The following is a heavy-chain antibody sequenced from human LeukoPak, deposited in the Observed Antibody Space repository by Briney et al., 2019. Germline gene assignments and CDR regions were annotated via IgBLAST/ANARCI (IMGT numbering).Heavy chain of an antibody. CDR3: TTEGVAGPTKFEY. CDR1: GFTFXXXX. CDR2: XRSKAYGGTX. D-gene: IGHD2-15*01. J-gene: IGHJ4*02. V-gene: IGHV3-49*04. Sequence: GGSLRLSXTASGFTFXXXXXXXVRQAPGXXXXXXXXXRSKAYGGTXEYGASXXGRXTISRDDSKAIAYLQMNSLTAEDTAVYFCTTEGVAGPTKFEYWGQGTLVTVSS.